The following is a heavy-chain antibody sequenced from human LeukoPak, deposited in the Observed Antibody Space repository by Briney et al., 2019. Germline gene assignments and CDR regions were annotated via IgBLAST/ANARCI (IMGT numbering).Heavy chain of an antibody. V-gene: IGHV3-23*01. CDR1: GFTFSNYG. CDR3: ARVWRGNYYDY. J-gene: IGHJ4*02. D-gene: IGHD1-1*01. Sequence: GRSLRLSCAASGFTFSNYGMSWVRQAPGKGLEWISAISGTGGSTYYADSVKGRFTISRDNSKNTLYLQMNSLRAEDTAIYYCARVWRGNYYDYWGQGTLVTVSS. CDR2: ISGTGGST.